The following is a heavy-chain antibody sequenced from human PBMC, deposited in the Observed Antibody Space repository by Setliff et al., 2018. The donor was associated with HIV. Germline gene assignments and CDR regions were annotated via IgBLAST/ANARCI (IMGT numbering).Heavy chain of an antibody. D-gene: IGHD3-10*01. J-gene: IGHJ5*02. CDR1: NYTLINYG. Sequence: VSCKASNYTLINYGVSWVRQAPGQGLEWMGWIGSYSGYTIYAQGFTGRFVFSLDTSVSTAHLQISSLKAEDTAVYYCARALLWFGESFPFDPWGQGTLVTVSS. CDR2: IGSYSGYT. V-gene: IGHV7-4-1*02. CDR3: ARALLWFGESFPFDP.